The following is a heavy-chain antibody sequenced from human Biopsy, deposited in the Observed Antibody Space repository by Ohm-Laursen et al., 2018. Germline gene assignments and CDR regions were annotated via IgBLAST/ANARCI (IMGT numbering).Heavy chain of an antibody. CDR1: GYSVTNDYY. D-gene: IGHD5-12*01. J-gene: IGHJ6*02. Sequence: SETLSLTCAVSGYSVTNDYYWGWIRQPPGKGLEWIGNIYYDGITYYNPSLKSRVAMSVDTSKNQFSLRLTSVTAADTAVYYCARVAGGYAYYYGMDVWGQGTTVNVSS. CDR2: IYYDGIT. CDR3: ARVAGGYAYYYGMDV. V-gene: IGHV4-38-2*01.